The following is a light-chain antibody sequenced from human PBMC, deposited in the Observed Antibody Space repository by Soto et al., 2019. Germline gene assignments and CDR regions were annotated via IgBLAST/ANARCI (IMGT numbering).Light chain of an antibody. CDR2: EAS. Sequence: IVLTQSPGTLSLSPGERATLSCRASQSVYSNYVAGYQQRPGQPPRILIYEASDRAPGIPHRFTGSGSGTDFTLTISRLEPNDCALYYCQQYGSAAAWKFGQGAKVEI. J-gene: IGKJ1*01. CDR1: QSVYSNY. CDR3: QQYGSAAAWK. V-gene: IGKV3-20*01.